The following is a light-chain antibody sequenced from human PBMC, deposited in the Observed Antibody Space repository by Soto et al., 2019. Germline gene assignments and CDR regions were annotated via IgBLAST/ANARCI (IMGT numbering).Light chain of an antibody. CDR3: HQRPSWPRT. J-gene: IGKJ1*01. V-gene: IGKV3-11*01. Sequence: IVVTMSPAALSSFPGDRVTLPCRASQYINTRLAWYQHRPGQSPRLLIYQTSLRAAGIPARFSASGSGTDFTLTISDVQPEDFALYYCHQRPSWPRTFGQGTKVDIK. CDR2: QTS. CDR1: QYINTR.